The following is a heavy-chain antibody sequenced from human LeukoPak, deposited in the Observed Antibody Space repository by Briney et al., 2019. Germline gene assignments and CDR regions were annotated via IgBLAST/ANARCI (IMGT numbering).Heavy chain of an antibody. V-gene: IGHV1-18*01. CDR3: ARDRAVVLVAAPGY. D-gene: IGHD2-21*01. CDR2: ISAYNGST. CDR1: GYTFSSYG. Sequence: ASVKVSCKASGYTFSSYGISWVRQAPGQGLEWMGWISAYNGSTNYAQKFQGRVTMTTDTSTRTAYMELRSLRSDDTAVYYCARDRAVVLVAAPGYWGQGTLVTVSP. J-gene: IGHJ4*02.